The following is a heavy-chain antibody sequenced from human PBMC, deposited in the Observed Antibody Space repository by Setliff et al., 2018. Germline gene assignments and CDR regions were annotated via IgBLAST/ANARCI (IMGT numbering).Heavy chain of an antibody. J-gene: IGHJ6*03. CDR2: IYIGGSA. D-gene: IGHD6-19*01. CDR3: AREQWLDPPGYYYMDV. CDR1: GGSSSGYY. Sequence: KVSETLSLTCAVYGGSSSGYYWSWIRQPAGKGLEWIGHIYIGGSANYNPSLKSRVTMSIDTSKNQFSLKLNSVTAADMAVYYCAREQWLDPPGYYYMDVWAKGTTVTVSS. V-gene: IGHV4-4*07.